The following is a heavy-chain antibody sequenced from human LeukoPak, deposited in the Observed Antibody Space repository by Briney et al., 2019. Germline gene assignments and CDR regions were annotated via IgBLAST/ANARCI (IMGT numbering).Heavy chain of an antibody. CDR1: GGSFSGYY. Sequence: SETPSLTCAVYGGSFSGYYWSWIRQPPGKGLEWIGEINHSGSTNYNPSLKSRVTISADTSKNQFSLKLSSVTAADTAVYYCARYYVARIFDYWGQGTLVTVSS. CDR3: ARYYVARIFDY. D-gene: IGHD1-26*01. V-gene: IGHV4-34*01. CDR2: INHSGST. J-gene: IGHJ4*02.